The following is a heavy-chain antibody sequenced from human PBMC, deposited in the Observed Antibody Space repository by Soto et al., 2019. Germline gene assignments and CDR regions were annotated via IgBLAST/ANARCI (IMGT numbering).Heavy chain of an antibody. CDR1: GGSVNSGGFS. Sequence: SETLSLTCSVSGGSVNSGGFSWSWIRQPPGKGLEWIGFISPSGSPAYNPSLKSRVTISVDRSNNQISLELSSVTAADTAVYYCARGVLAWGPGTLVTVSS. CDR3: ARGVLA. V-gene: IGHV4-30-2*01. CDR2: ISPSGSP. J-gene: IGHJ5*02. D-gene: IGHD2-8*01.